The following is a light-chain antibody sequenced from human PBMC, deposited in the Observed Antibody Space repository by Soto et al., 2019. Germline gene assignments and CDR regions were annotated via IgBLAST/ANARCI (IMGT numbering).Light chain of an antibody. CDR1: QSVSSN. CDR2: GAS. Sequence: EIVMTQSPATLSVSLGERATLSCRASQSVSSNLAWYQQKPGQAPRLLIYGASTRATGIPARFSGSGSGTAFTLTISSLQSEDVAFYYCKQYNNWPTFGQGTKVEIK. V-gene: IGKV3-15*01. CDR3: KQYNNWPT. J-gene: IGKJ1*01.